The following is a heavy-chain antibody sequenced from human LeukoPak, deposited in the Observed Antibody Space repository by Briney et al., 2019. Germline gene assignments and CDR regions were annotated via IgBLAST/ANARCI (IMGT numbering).Heavy chain of an antibody. CDR2: IYSGGST. Sequence: PGGSLRLSCAASGSTVSSNYMSWVRQAPGKGLEWVSVIYSGGSTYYADSVKGRFTISRDNSKNTLYLQMNSLRAEDTAVYYCAYSYDSSGYSDYWGQGTLVTVSS. CDR3: AYSYDSSGYSDY. J-gene: IGHJ4*02. V-gene: IGHV3-53*05. D-gene: IGHD3-22*01. CDR1: GSTVSSNY.